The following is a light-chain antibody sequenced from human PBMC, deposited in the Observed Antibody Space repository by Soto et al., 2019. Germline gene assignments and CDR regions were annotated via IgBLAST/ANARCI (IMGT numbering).Light chain of an antibody. CDR1: QSVSSSY. Sequence: EIVLTQSPGTLSLSPGERATLSCRASQSVSSSYLAWYQQKPGQAPRLLIYGASSRPTGIPDRFSGSGSGTEFTLTISRLEPEDFAVYYCQQYGSSSTFGQGTRLEIK. V-gene: IGKV3-20*01. CDR2: GAS. CDR3: QQYGSSST. J-gene: IGKJ5*01.